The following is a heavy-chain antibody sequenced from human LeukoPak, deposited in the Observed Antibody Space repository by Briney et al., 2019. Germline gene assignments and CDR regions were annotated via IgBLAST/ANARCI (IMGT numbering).Heavy chain of an antibody. D-gene: IGHD3-10*01. J-gene: IGHJ4*02. CDR2: IYTSGST. CDR1: GGSINNYY. Sequence: PSETLSLTCTVSGGSINNYYWSWIRQPAGKGLEWIGRIYTSGSTNYNPSLKSQVTMSVDTSKNQFSLKLSSVTAADTAVYYCARWGSGSYYASFDYWGQGTLVTVSS. CDR3: ARWGSGSYYASFDY. V-gene: IGHV4-4*07.